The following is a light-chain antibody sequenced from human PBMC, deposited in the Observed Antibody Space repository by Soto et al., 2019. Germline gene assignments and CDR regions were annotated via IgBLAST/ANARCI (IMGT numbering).Light chain of an antibody. J-gene: IGKJ1*01. Sequence: EIVLTQSPGTLAFSPGECARLXCRASQSVSSSYLAWYQQKPGQAPRLLIYGASSRATGIPDRFSGSGSGTDFTLTISRLEPEDFAVYYCQQYGSSPRTFGQGTKV. CDR2: GAS. CDR3: QQYGSSPRT. CDR1: QSVSSSY. V-gene: IGKV3-20*01.